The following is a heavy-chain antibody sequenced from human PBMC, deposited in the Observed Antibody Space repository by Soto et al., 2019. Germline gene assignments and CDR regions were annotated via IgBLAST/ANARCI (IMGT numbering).Heavy chain of an antibody. V-gene: IGHV5-51*01. D-gene: IGHD3-3*01. CDR2: IYPGDSDT. CDR1: GDSFSHYW. J-gene: IGHJ5*02. Sequence: GASLKISCKGSGDSFSHYWIAWVRQMPGKGLEWMGIIYPGDSDTRYSPSFQGQVTISADTSINTVYLQWSSLKASDTAMYYCAGQPNDFWSGYFSRGWFDPWGQGTPVTVSS. CDR3: AGQPNDFWSGYFSRGWFDP.